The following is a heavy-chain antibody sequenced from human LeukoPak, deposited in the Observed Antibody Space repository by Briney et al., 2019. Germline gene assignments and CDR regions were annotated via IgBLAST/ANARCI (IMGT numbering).Heavy chain of an antibody. J-gene: IGHJ5*02. CDR1: GVSISSGDYY. Sequence: SQTLSLPCTVSGVSISSGDYYWSWIRQPPGKGLEWFGYMYYSGSTYYNPSLKGGVIISLDTSKNQLSLKLSSVTAADTAVYYCARPYYYDSRIDPWGQGTLVTVSS. D-gene: IGHD3-22*01. V-gene: IGHV4-30-4*01. CDR3: ARPYYYDSRIDP. CDR2: MYYSGST.